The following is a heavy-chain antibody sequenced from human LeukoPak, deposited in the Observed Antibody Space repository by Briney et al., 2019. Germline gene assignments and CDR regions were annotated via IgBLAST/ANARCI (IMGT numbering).Heavy chain of an antibody. V-gene: IGHV1-69*04. J-gene: IGHJ4*02. CDR3: ARTAYCGGDCYSFDY. CDR1: GGTFSSYA. Sequence: ASVKVSCKASGGTFSSYAISWVRQAPGQGLEWMGRIIPILGIANYAQKFQGRVTITADKSTSTAYMELSSLRSEDTAVYYCARTAYCGGDCYSFDYWGQGTLVTVSS. D-gene: IGHD2-21*02. CDR2: IIPILGIA.